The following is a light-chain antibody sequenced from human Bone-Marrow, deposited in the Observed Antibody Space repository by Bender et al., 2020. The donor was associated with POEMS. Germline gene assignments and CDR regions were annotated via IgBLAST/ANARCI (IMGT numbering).Light chain of an antibody. CDR1: SSDVGGYNY. V-gene: IGLV2-11*01. CDR2: DVS. CDR3: CSYAGTYTFAV. J-gene: IGLJ3*02. Sequence: QSALTQPASVSGSPGQSITISCTGTSSDVGGYNYVSWYQQHPGKAPKLILYDVSERPSGVPDRFSGSKSGNTASLTISGLQAEDEAHYYCCSYAGTYTFAVFGGGTKLTVL.